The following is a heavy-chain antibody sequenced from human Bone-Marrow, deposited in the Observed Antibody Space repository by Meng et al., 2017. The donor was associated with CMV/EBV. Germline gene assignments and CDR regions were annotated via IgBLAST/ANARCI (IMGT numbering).Heavy chain of an antibody. V-gene: IGHV5-51*01. D-gene: IGHD3-3*01. CDR1: GYSYSSYW. Sequence: GGSLRLSCKGSGYSYSSYWIAWVRQKPGKGLEWMGILYPGDSDTRYSPSFQGQVTISADKSISTAYLQWSSLKASDTAMYDCARQKGYYDFLSGKEDYYYGMDVWGQGTTVTVSS. CDR3: ARQKGYYDFLSGKEDYYYGMDV. CDR2: LYPGDSDT. J-gene: IGHJ6*02.